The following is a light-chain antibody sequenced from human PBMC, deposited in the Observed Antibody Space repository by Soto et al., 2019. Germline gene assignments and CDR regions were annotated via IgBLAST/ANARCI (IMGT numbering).Light chain of an antibody. CDR1: QSVADNY. CDR3: QQYGHSPRT. V-gene: IGKV3-20*01. CDR2: AAS. Sequence: EIVLTQSPGTLSLSPGERATLSCRASQSVADNYFAWYQQKPGQAPRLLIYAASRRAAGIPDTFSGSGSGTDFTLTITRLEPEDFALYYCQQYGHSPRTFGQGTKVEIK. J-gene: IGKJ1*01.